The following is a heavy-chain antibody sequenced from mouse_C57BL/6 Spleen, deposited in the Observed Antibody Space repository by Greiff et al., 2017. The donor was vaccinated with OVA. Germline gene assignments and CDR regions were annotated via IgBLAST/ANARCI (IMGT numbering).Heavy chain of an antibody. D-gene: IGHD1-1*01. CDR3: ARLATGGGYFDV. V-gene: IGHV1-69*01. J-gene: IGHJ1*03. CDR1: GYTFTSYW. Sequence: QVQLQQPGAELVMPGASVKLSCKASGYTFTSYWMHWVKQRPGQGLEWIGEIDPSDSYTTYNQKIKGKSTLTVDKSSNTAYMQLSSLTSADSAFYYCARLATGGGYFDVWGKGTTVTVSS. CDR2: IDPSDSYT.